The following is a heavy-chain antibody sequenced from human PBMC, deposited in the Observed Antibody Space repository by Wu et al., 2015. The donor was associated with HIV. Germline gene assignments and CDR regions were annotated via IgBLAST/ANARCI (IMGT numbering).Heavy chain of an antibody. V-gene: IGHV1-69*13. Sequence: QVQLVQSGAEVKKPGSSVKVSCKASGGTFSSYAISWVRQAPGQGLEWMGRIIPIFGTANYAQKFQGRVTITADESTSTAYMELSSLRSEDTAVYYCARDPPPRGQVIAAAALNWFRPLGPGNPGPPSP. CDR2: IIPIFGTA. CDR1: GGTFSSYA. CDR3: ARDPPPRGQVIAAAALNWFRP. J-gene: IGHJ5*02. D-gene: IGHD6-13*01.